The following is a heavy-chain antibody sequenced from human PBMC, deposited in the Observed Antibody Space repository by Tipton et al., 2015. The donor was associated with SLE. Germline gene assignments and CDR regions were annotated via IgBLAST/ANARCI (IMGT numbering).Heavy chain of an antibody. CDR1: GFTFRDFA. V-gene: IGHV3-33*01. CDR3: ARALGDYGYYYGMDV. D-gene: IGHD4-17*01. Sequence: SLRLSCAASGFTFRDFAMHWVRQAPDKGLEWVAIIWYDGSYRYYSDSVKGRFTISRDNSKNTLYLQMNSLRAEDTAVYYCARALGDYGYYYGMDVWGQGTTVTVSS. CDR2: IWYDGSYR. J-gene: IGHJ6*02.